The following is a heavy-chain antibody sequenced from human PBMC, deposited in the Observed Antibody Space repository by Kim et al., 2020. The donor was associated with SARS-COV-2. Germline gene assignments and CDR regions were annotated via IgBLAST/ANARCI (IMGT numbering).Heavy chain of an antibody. CDR3: AQTRLNHWFDP. CDR1: GGSFSGYY. CDR2: INHSGST. Sequence: SETLSLTCAVYGGSFSGYYWSWIRQPPGKGLEWIGEINHSGSTNYNPSLKSRVTISVDTSKNQFSLKLSSVTAADTAVYYCAQTRLNHWFDPWGQGTLVTVSS. V-gene: IGHV4-34*01. D-gene: IGHD6-19*01. J-gene: IGHJ5*02.